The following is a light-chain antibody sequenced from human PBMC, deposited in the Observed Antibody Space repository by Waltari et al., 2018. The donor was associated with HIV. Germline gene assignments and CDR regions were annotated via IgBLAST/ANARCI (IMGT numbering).Light chain of an antibody. CDR1: QGLRNA. J-gene: IGKJ1*01. Sequence: PGDRVTITCRASQGLRNAVAWYQQKPGQAPRLLIYDASSRATGIPARFSGSESGTDFTLTISSLEPEDFAVYYCHQRSNWPQTFGQGTKVEIK. CDR2: DAS. CDR3: HQRSNWPQT. V-gene: IGKV3-11*01.